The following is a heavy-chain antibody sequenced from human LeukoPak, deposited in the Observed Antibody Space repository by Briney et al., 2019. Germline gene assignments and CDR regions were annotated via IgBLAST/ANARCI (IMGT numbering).Heavy chain of an antibody. J-gene: IGHJ4*02. D-gene: IGHD4-11*01. CDR2: THYSGST. CDR3: ARQLYSNYNYFDY. V-gene: IGHV4-59*08. Sequence: SETLSLTCTVSGGSISSYYWSWIRQPPGKGLEWIGYTHYSGSTNYNPSLKRRVTISGDTSENRFSLRLSSVTAADTAVYYCARQLYSNYNYFDYWGQGALVTVSS. CDR1: GGSISSYY.